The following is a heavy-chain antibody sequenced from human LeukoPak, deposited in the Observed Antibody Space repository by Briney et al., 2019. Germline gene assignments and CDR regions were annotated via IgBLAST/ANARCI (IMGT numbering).Heavy chain of an antibody. CDR3: AKFRGISWDYFDY. CDR1: GFTFSSYE. Sequence: PGGSLRLSCAASGFTFSSYEMNWVRQAPGKGLEWVSAISGSGGSTYYADSVKGRFTISRDNSKNTLYLQMNSLRAEDTAVYYCAKFRGISWDYFDYWGQGTLVTVSS. J-gene: IGHJ4*02. CDR2: ISGSGGST. V-gene: IGHV3-23*01. D-gene: IGHD5-12*01.